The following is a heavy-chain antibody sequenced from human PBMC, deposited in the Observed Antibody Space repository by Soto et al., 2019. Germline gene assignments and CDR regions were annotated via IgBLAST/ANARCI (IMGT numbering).Heavy chain of an antibody. J-gene: IGHJ6*02. CDR2: ISYDGSNK. V-gene: IGHV3-30*18. CDR3: AKDLGGYYYYYGMDV. CDR1: GFTFSSCG. D-gene: IGHD3-10*01. Sequence: ESGGGVVQPGRSLRLSCAASGFTFSSCGMHWVRQAPGKGLEWVAVISYDGSNKYYADSVKGRFTISRDNSKNTLYLQMNSLRAEDTAVYYCAKDLGGYYYYYGMDVWGQGTTVTVSS.